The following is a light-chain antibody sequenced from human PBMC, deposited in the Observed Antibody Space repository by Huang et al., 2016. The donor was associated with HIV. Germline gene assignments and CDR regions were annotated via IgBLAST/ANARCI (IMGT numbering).Light chain of an antibody. J-gene: IGKJ3*01. V-gene: IGKV3-15*01. Sequence: EIVMTQSPATLSVSPGERATLSCRASQNIGANLTWYQHQPGQAPRLLLYVASARATGIPPRFRGSGSGTEFTLTISGLESEDFAVYYCQQFNSWPPRFTFGPGTTVDVK. CDR3: QQFNSWPPRFT. CDR2: VAS. CDR1: QNIGAN.